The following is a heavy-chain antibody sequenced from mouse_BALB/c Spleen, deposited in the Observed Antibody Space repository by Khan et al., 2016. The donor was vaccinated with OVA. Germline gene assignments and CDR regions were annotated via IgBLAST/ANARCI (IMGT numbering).Heavy chain of an antibody. J-gene: IGHJ2*01. D-gene: IGHD2-10*02. Sequence: EVQLVESGPGLVTPSQSLSITCTVTGYSFTSDYAWNWLRQFPGNQLEWMVYLTYSGSTSYYPSLYSLIFITRNSSKNLFFLLLNSLTTEDTATYYCARSLVANWGQGTTLTVSS. CDR1: GYSFTSDYA. CDR3: ARSLVAN. V-gene: IGHV3-2*02. CDR2: LTYSGST.